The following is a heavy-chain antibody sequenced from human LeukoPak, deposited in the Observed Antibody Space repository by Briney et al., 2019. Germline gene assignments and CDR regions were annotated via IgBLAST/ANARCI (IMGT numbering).Heavy chain of an antibody. D-gene: IGHD3-9*01. J-gene: IGHJ4*02. CDR2: ITGSGGIT. V-gene: IGHV3-23*01. CDR3: AKWGDYDVLTGYYDPDY. CDR1: GFTFSNYA. Sequence: GGSLRLSCVASGFTFSNYAMSWVRQAPGKGLEWVSAITGSGGITYHADSVKGRFTISRDNSKNTLYLQMNSLRAEDTAVYYCAKWGDYDVLTGYYDPDYWGQGTLVTVSS.